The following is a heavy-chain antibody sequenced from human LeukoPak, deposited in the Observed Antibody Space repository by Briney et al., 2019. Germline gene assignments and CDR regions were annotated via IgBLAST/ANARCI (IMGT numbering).Heavy chain of an antibody. D-gene: IGHD3-10*01. J-gene: IGHJ4*02. CDR1: GFTFRNYG. V-gene: IGHV3-30*02. CDR2: RHSDGSKK. Sequence: PGGSLRLSCAASGFTFRNYGVHWVRQTPGKGLEWVAFRHSDGSKKYFSHSVKGRFTITRDNSKNTLYLQMNNLRAEDTAIYYCATDSYVSGSYYRLFYWGQGTLVTVSS. CDR3: ATDSYVSGSYYRLFY.